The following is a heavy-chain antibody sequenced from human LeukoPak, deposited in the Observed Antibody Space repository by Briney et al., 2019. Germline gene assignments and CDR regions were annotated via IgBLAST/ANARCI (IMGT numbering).Heavy chain of an antibody. J-gene: IGHJ4*02. CDR3: ARDGRPCSGGSCYWGGRNYFDY. CDR2: ISSSSSYI. Sequence: GGSLRLSCAASGFTFSSYSMSWVRQAPGKGLEWVSSISSSSSYIYYADSVKGRFTISRDNAKNSLYLQMNSLRAEDTAVYYCARDGRPCSGGSCYWGGRNYFDYWGQGTLVTVSS. D-gene: IGHD2-15*01. V-gene: IGHV3-21*01. CDR1: GFTFSSYS.